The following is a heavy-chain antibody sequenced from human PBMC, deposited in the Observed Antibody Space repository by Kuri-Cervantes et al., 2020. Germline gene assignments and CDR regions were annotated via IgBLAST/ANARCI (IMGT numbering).Heavy chain of an antibody. CDR1: GYTSTSYY. CDR2: INPSGDST. V-gene: IGHV1-46*01. J-gene: IGHJ5*02. Sequence: ASVKVSCKESGYTSTSYYMHWVRQAPGQGLEWMGIINPSGDSTNFAEKFQGRVSMTRDTSTSTVYMELSSLRSEDTAVYYRVSAVVAVTSWFDPWGQGTLVTVSS. CDR3: VSAVVAVTSWFDP. D-gene: IGHD2-15*01.